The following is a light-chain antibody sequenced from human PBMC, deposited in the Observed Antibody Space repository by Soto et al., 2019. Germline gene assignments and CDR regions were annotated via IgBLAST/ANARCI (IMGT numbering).Light chain of an antibody. CDR3: SSYTSRSTLYV. CDR1: SSDVGGYNY. CDR2: DVS. J-gene: IGLJ1*01. V-gene: IGLV2-14*01. Sequence: QSALTQPASVSGSPGQSITISCTGTSSDVGGYNYVSWYRQHPGKAPKLMIYDVSNRPSGVSNRFSGSKSGNTASLTISGLQAEDEADYYCSSYTSRSTLYVFGSGTKVTVL.